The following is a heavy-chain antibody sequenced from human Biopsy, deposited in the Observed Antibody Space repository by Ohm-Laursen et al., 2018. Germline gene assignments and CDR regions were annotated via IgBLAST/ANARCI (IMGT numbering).Heavy chain of an antibody. CDR3: ARMFARLGPCSGGTCYPGDDY. V-gene: IGHV1-24*01. J-gene: IGHJ4*02. CDR2: FAPENGKT. Sequence: ASVKVSCKVSGYTLTDLSMHWVRQAPGKGLEWMGGFAPENGKTIYAQKFQGRVTMTEDTSTDTAYMELSNLRSEDTAVYYCARMFARLGPCSGGTCYPGDDYWGQGTLVTVSS. D-gene: IGHD2-15*01. CDR1: GYTLTDLS.